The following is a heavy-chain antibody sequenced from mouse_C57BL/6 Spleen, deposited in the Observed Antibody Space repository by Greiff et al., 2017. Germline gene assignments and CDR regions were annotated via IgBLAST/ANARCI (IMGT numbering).Heavy chain of an antibody. J-gene: IGHJ2*01. D-gene: IGHD1-1*01. CDR2: ISYDGSN. Sequence: EVQLQESGPGLVKPSQSLSLTCSVTGYSITSGYFWNWIRQFPGNKLEWLGYISYDGSNNYNPSLKNRISITRDTSKNQFFLKLNSVTTEDTATYYCAREGKITTVVGYFDYWGKGTTLTVSS. CDR1: GYSITSGYF. V-gene: IGHV3-6*01. CDR3: AREGKITTVVGYFDY.